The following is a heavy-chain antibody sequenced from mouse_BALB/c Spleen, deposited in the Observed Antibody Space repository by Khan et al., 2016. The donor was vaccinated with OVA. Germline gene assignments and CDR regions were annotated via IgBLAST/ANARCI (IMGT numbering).Heavy chain of an antibody. J-gene: IGHJ3*01. Sequence: QVQLQQSGAELVKPGASVKLSCKTSGYTFTSYWIQWVKQRPGQGLGWIGQIFPGTGTTYYNENFKGKATLTVDTSANTAYMQFSSLTSEESAVYVCARGYFGNYEFVYWGQGTLVTVSP. CDR3: ARGYFGNYEFVY. CDR1: GYTFTSYW. V-gene: IGHV1S132*01. D-gene: IGHD2-1*01. CDR2: IFPGTGTT.